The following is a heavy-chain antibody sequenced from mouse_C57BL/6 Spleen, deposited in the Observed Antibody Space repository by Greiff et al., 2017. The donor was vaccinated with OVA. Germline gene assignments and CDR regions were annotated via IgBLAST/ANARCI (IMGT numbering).Heavy chain of an antibody. D-gene: IGHD1-3*01. V-gene: IGHV2-6-1*01. Sequence: QVQLKESGPGLVAPSQSLSITCTVSGFSLTSYGVHWVRQPPGKGLEWLVVIWSDGSTTYNSALKSRLSISKDNSKSQVFLKMNSLQTDDTAMYYCARHGGSSSYYYAMDYWGQGTSVTVSS. J-gene: IGHJ4*01. CDR2: IWSDGST. CDR3: ARHGGSSSYYYAMDY. CDR1: GFSLTSYG.